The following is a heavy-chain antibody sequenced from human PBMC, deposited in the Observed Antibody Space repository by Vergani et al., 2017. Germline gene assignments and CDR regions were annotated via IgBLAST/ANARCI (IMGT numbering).Heavy chain of an antibody. CDR1: GFTFSSYS. V-gene: IGHV3-21*01. Sequence: EVQLVESGGGLVKPGGSLRLSCAASGFTFSSYSMNWVRQAPGKGLEWVSSISSSSSYIYYADSVKGRFTISRDNAKNSLYLQMNSLRAEDTAVYYCARDGSSGWYWVGSSYYYYGMDVWGQGTTVTVSS. J-gene: IGHJ6*02. CDR3: ARDGSSGWYWVGSSYYYYGMDV. D-gene: IGHD6-19*01. CDR2: ISSSSSYI.